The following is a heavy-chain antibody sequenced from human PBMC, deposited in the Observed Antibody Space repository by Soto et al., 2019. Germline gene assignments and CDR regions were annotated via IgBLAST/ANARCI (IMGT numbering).Heavy chain of an antibody. V-gene: IGHV3-74*01. CDR1: GFTFSSYW. CDR2: INSDGSST. D-gene: IGHD1-26*01. Sequence: GGSLRLSCAASGFTFSSYWMHWVRQAPGKGLVWVSRINSDGSSTSYADSVKGRFTISRDNAKNTLYLQMNSLRAEDTAVYYCASGPSWESPDYWGQGTLVTVSS. J-gene: IGHJ4*02. CDR3: ASGPSWESPDY.